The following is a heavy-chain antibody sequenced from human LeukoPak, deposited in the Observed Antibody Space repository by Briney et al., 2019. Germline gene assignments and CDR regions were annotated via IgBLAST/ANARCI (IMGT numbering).Heavy chain of an antibody. V-gene: IGHV3-21*01. J-gene: IGHJ4*02. CDR3: ARSILWDFDY. D-gene: IGHD3-10*01. CDR2: ISSSSSYI. Sequence: GGSLRLSCAASRFTFSSYSMNWVRQAPGKGLEWVSSISSSSSYIYYADSVKGRFTISRDNAKNSLYLQMNSLRAEDTAVYYCARSILWDFDYWGQGTLVTVSS. CDR1: RFTFSSYS.